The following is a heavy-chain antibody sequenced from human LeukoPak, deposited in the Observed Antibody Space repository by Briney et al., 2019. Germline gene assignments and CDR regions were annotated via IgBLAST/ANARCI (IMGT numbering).Heavy chain of an antibody. V-gene: IGHV3-48*03. CDR2: ISSSGSTI. Sequence: QTGGSLRLSWAASGFTFSSYEMNCVRQAPGKGLEWVSYISSSGSTIYYADSVKGRFTISRDNAKNSLYLQMNSLRAEDTAVYYCARDCGGVSCHGPYDAFDIWGQGTMVTVSS. D-gene: IGHD2-15*01. CDR1: GFTFSSYE. CDR3: ARDCGGVSCHGPYDAFDI. J-gene: IGHJ3*02.